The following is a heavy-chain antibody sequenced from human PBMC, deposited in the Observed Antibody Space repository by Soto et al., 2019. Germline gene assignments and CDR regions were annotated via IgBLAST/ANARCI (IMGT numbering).Heavy chain of an antibody. J-gene: IGHJ4*02. CDR2: IYYSGST. Sequence: PSETLSLTCTVSGGSISSGDYYWSWIRQPPGKGLEWIGYIYYSGSTYYNPSLKSRVTISVDTSKNQFSLKLSSVTAADTAVYYCASNSYGYTLYDYRAQRTLVTGSS. D-gene: IGHD5-18*01. CDR3: ASNSYGYTLYDY. CDR1: GGSISSGDYY. V-gene: IGHV4-30-4*01.